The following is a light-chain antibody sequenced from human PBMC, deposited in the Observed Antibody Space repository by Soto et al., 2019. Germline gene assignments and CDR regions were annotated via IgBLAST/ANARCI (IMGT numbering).Light chain of an antibody. CDR1: QSVSSSY. CDR2: AAS. J-gene: IGKJ1*01. Sequence: EIVLTQSPGTLSLSPGERATLSCRASQSVSSSYLAWYQQKLGQAPRLLIYAASSRATGIPDRFSGSVSGTEFTLTISRLEPEDFAVYYCQQYGSSPWTFGQGTKVEIK. CDR3: QQYGSSPWT. V-gene: IGKV3-20*01.